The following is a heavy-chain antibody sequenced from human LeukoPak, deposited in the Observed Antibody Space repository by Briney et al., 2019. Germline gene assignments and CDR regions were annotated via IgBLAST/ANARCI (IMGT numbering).Heavy chain of an antibody. J-gene: IGHJ4*02. Sequence: GGSLRLSCAASGFTFSSYAMHWVRQAPGKGLEWVAVISYDGSNKYYADSVKGRFTISRDNSKNTLYLQMNSLRAEDTAVYYCARDEVAGMVLAVYYFDYWGQGTLVTVSS. D-gene: IGHD6-19*01. CDR1: GFTFSSYA. CDR3: ARDEVAGMVLAVYYFDY. V-gene: IGHV3-30*04. CDR2: ISYDGSNK.